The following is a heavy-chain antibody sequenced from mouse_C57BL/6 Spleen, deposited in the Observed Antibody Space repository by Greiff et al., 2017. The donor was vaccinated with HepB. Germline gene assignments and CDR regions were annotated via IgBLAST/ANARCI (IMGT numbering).Heavy chain of an antibody. CDR3: ARGDYYGSSYEESYAMDY. CDR2: IYPGSGST. CDR1: GYTFTSYW. D-gene: IGHD1-1*01. J-gene: IGHJ4*01. Sequence: VQLQQSGAELVKPGASVKMSCKASGYTFTSYWITWVKQRPGQGLEWIGDIYPGSGSTNYNEKFKSKATLTVDASSSTAYMQLSSLTSEDSAVYYCARGDYYGSSYEESYAMDYWGQGTSVTVSS. V-gene: IGHV1-55*01.